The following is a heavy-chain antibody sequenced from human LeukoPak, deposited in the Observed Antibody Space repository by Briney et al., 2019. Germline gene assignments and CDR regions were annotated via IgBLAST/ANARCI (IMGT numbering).Heavy chain of an antibody. V-gene: IGHV1-2*02. CDR1: GNTFTGYY. Sequence: ASVKVSCKASGNTFTGYYMHWVRQAPGQGLEWMGWINPNSGGTNYAQKFQGRVTMTRDTSISTAYMELSRLRSDDTAVYYCARVGGRGYSGYDLSSFDYWGQGTLVTVSS. D-gene: IGHD5-12*01. CDR3: ARVGGRGYSGYDLSSFDY. CDR2: INPNSGGT. J-gene: IGHJ4*02.